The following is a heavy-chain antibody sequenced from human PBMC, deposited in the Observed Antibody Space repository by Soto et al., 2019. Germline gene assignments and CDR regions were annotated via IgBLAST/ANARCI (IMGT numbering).Heavy chain of an antibody. CDR3: ARWYQGGDSSGYLDALDI. D-gene: IGHD3-22*01. Sequence: ALVLAGAASGVTVWSYAMHASRHAPGKWLEWVAVISYDGSNKYYADSVKGRFTICRDNSKNTLYLQMNSLRAEDTAVYYCARWYQGGDSSGYLDALDIWGQGTMVNVSS. V-gene: IGHV3-30-3*01. J-gene: IGHJ3*02. CDR1: GVTVWSYA. CDR2: ISYDGSNK.